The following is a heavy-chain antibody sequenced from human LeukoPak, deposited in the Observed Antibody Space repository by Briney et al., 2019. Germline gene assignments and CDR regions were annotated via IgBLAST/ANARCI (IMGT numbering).Heavy chain of an antibody. CDR3: ARGAKWQLLGGDTFDI. D-gene: IGHD1-26*01. V-gene: IGHV3-74*01. J-gene: IGHJ3*02. Sequence: GGSLRLSCAASSFSFSTYWMHWVRQAPGKGPVWVSRLNIDGSTATYADSVKGRFTISRDNAKNTLYLQMNSLRAEDTAVYYCARGAKWQLLGGDTFDIWGQGTMVTVSS. CDR1: SFSFSTYW. CDR2: LNIDGSTA.